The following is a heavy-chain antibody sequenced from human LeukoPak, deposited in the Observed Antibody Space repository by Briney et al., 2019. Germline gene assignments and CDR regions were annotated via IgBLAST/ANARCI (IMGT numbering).Heavy chain of an antibody. J-gene: IGHJ4*02. Sequence: GALRLSFAASGFTFRNSALNWVRPAPGKGGEGVSFINNDGSYIYYAGSVKGRFTISRDNAKNSLYLRLNSLKVEDTAVYYCARDPTHYLRYGYFDYWGQGTLVTVSS. CDR2: INNDGSYI. V-gene: IGHV3-21*01. D-gene: IGHD3-9*01. CDR3: ARDPTHYLRYGYFDY. CDR1: GFTFRNSA.